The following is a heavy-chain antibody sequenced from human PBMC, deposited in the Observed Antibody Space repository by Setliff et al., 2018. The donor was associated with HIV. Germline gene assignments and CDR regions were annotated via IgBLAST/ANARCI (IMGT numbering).Heavy chain of an antibody. Sequence: PSETLSLTCSVSGGSITTDGYYWSCIRHHPRKGLEWIGYIYHTGKTDYNPSLASRLVMSLDPSKNQFSLKLNSMTAADTAMYYCAGGRYFRDISDSRFDFWGQGKQVTVSS. CDR2: IYHTGKT. CDR1: GGSITTDGYY. J-gene: IGHJ4*02. CDR3: AGGRYFRDISDSRFDF. V-gene: IGHV4-31*03. D-gene: IGHD2-21*02.